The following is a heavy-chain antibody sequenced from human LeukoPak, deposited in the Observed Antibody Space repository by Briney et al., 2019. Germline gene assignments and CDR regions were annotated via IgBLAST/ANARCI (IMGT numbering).Heavy chain of an antibody. CDR3: ARGERYSGYDWGSFFDY. CDR2: MNPNSGNT. Sequence: ASVKVSCKASGYTFTGYYMHWVRQAPGQGLEWMGWMNPNSGNTGYAQKLQGRVTITRNTSISTAYMELSSLRSEDTAVYYCARGERYSGYDWGSFFDYWGQGTLVTVFS. V-gene: IGHV1-8*03. CDR1: GYTFTGYY. D-gene: IGHD5-12*01. J-gene: IGHJ4*02.